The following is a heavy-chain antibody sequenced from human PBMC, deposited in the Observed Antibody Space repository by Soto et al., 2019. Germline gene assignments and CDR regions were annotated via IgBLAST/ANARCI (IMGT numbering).Heavy chain of an antibody. J-gene: IGHJ5*02. D-gene: IGHD6-19*01. CDR2: INAGNGNT. CDR1: GYTFTTHA. Sequence: EASVKVSCKASGYTFTTHAIQWVRQAPGQRLEWMGWINAGNGNTTYSQKFQGRVTITRDTSANTASMALSSLRSEDTAVYYCARGLRPGVAVAGWFDPWGQGTQVTVSS. CDR3: ARGLRPGVAVAGWFDP. V-gene: IGHV1-3*01.